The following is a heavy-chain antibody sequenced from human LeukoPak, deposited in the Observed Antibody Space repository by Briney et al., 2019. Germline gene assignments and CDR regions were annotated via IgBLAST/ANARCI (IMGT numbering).Heavy chain of an antibody. Sequence: ASVKVSCKASGYTFTSYYMHWVRQAPGQGLEWMGIINPSGGSTSYAQKFQGRVTMTRDTSTSTVYMELSSLRSEDTAVYYCAGDRITMIVVPKRNWFDPWGQGTLVTVSS. CDR1: GYTFTSYY. J-gene: IGHJ5*02. D-gene: IGHD3-22*01. CDR2: INPSGGST. V-gene: IGHV1-46*01. CDR3: AGDRITMIVVPKRNWFDP.